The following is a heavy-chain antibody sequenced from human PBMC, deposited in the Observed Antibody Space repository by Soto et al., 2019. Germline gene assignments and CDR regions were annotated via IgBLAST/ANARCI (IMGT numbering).Heavy chain of an antibody. D-gene: IGHD2-15*01. J-gene: IGHJ3*02. CDR2: IYSGGST. CDR1: GFTVSSNY. Sequence: PGGSLRLSCAASGFTVSSNYMSWVRQAPGKGLEWVSVIYSGGSTYYADSVKGRFTISRDNSKNTLYLQMNSLRAEDTAVYYCARDLVEGYCSGGSCYYDAFDIWGQGTMVTVSS. CDR3: ARDLVEGYCSGGSCYYDAFDI. V-gene: IGHV3-66*01.